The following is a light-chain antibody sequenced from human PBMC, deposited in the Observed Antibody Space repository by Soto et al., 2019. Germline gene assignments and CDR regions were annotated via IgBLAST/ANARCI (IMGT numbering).Light chain of an antibody. CDR1: SSDIGGYDY. CDR3: TSYTSSSTHV. Sequence: QAASVSGSPGQSITISCTGTSSDIGGYDYVSWYQHHPGKAPKFIIYGVTNRPSGVSHRFSGSKSANTASLTISGLQAEDEADYYCTSYTSSSTHVFGTGTKVTVL. J-gene: IGLJ1*01. V-gene: IGLV2-14*01. CDR2: GVT.